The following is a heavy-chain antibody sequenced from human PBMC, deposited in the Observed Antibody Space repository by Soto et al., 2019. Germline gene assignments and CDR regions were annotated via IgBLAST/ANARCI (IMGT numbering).Heavy chain of an antibody. V-gene: IGHV3-23*01. J-gene: IGHJ4*02. CDR3: AKDARRTGLLGQWVG. Sequence: EEQLLESGGGLIKPGGSLRLSCAASGFAFYNYAMAWVRQAPGKGLEWVSGISDSGISIYYTDSVKGQFTISRDNSKNTLFLQMDSLRCEDTALYYCAKDARRTGLLGQWVGWGQGTLVTVSS. D-gene: IGHD1-26*01. CDR1: GFAFYNYA. CDR2: ISDSGISI.